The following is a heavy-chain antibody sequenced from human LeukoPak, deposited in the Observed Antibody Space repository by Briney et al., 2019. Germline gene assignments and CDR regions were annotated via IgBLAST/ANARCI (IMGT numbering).Heavy chain of an antibody. CDR2: IIPSLGTA. J-gene: IGHJ4*02. CDR3: ARVTGYMIEDYFDY. Sequence: ASVKVSCKASGGTFSSYAISWVRQAPGQGLEWMGGIIPSLGTANYAQKFKGRVTITADKSTSTAYMELSSLRSEDTAVYYCARVTGYMIEDYFDYWGQGTLVTVSS. V-gene: IGHV1-69*06. D-gene: IGHD3-22*01. CDR1: GGTFSSYA.